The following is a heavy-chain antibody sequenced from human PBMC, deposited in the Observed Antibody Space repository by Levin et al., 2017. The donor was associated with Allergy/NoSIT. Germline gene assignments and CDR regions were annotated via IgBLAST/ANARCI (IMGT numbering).Heavy chain of an antibody. CDR3: VRAGSASWYDH. Sequence: AGGSLRLSCAASGFTFSTYTMGWVRQAPGKGLEWVSDINPSGGTTYYADSVKGRFTISRENSKNTLHLQVGSLRVEDTAIYYCVRAGSASWYDHWGQGTLVTVSS. CDR1: GFTFSTYT. CDR2: INPSGGTT. D-gene: IGHD1-26*01. V-gene: IGHV3-23*01. J-gene: IGHJ5*02.